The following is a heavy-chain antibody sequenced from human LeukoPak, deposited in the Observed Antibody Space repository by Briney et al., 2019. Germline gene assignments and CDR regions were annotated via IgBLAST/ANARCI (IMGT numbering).Heavy chain of an antibody. CDR2: IIPIFGTA. CDR1: GGTFSSYA. D-gene: IGHD2-2*02. CDR3: AMAPRTVPAAIFEWFAP. J-gene: IGHJ5*02. V-gene: IGHV1-69*05. Sequence: ASVKVSCKASGGTFSSYAISWVRQAPGQGLEWMGRIIPIFGTANYAQKFQGRVTITTDESTRTAYMELSSLRSEDTAVYYCAMAPRTVPAAIFEWFAPWGQGTLVTVSS.